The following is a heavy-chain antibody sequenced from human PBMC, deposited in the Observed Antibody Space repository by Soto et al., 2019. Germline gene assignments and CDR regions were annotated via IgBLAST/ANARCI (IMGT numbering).Heavy chain of an antibody. CDR3: ARDSNSWYFDY. Sequence: GESLKISCAASGFTFSDYYMSWIRQAPGKGLEWVSYISSSGSTIYYADSVKGRFTISRDNAKNSLYLQMNSLRAEDTAVYYCARDSNSWYFDYWGQGTLVTVSS. V-gene: IGHV3-11*01. CDR1: GFTFSDYY. CDR2: ISSSGSTI. D-gene: IGHD2-2*01. J-gene: IGHJ4*02.